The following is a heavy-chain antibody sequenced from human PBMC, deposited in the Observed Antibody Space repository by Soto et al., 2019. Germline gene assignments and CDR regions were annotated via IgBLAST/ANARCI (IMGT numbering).Heavy chain of an antibody. J-gene: IGHJ4*02. CDR3: ARTFGVVTAIGYYFDY. CDR2: MNPNSGDT. V-gene: IGHV1-8*01. Sequence: VKVSCKASGYTFTNYETIWVRQATGQGLEWMGWMNPNSGDTVYAQKFQGRVTMTRDSSISTAYMELSSLRSEDTAVYYCARTFGVVTAIGYYFDYWGQGTLVTVSS. D-gene: IGHD2-21*02. CDR1: GYTFTNYE.